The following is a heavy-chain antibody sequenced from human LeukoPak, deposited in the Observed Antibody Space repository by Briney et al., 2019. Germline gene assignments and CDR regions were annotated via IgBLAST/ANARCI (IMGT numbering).Heavy chain of an antibody. Sequence: PGGSLQISCQAAGSSFTNYWIGWVRQVPGRGREWVGLIYPGDSDTTYSSSVQGQVTISAEKSISTAYLQWSSLKASDTAMYYCAIPARCSGGVCSSRDAFDVWGQGTVVTVSS. V-gene: IGHV5-51*01. CDR2: IYPGDSDT. D-gene: IGHD2-15*01. J-gene: IGHJ3*01. CDR3: AIPARCSGGVCSSRDAFDV. CDR1: GSSFTNYW.